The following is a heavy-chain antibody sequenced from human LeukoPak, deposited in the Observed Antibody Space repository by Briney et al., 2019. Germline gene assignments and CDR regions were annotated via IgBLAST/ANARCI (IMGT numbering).Heavy chain of an antibody. CDR3: ARHTASGLYYFDY. D-gene: IGHD3-10*01. CDR2: IYYSGTA. Sequence: SETLSLTCTVSGGSISSSSHYRGWIRQPPGKGLEWIGSIYYSGTAFYNPSLKSRVTISVGTSKNLFSLKLSSVTAADTAVFYCARHTASGLYYFDYWGQGTLVTVSS. CDR1: GGSISSSSHY. J-gene: IGHJ4*02. V-gene: IGHV4-39*01.